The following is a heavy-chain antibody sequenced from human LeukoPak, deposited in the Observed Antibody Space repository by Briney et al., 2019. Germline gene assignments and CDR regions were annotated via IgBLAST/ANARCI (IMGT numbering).Heavy chain of an antibody. Sequence: GGSLRLSCAASGFTFSSYEMNWVRQAPGKGREWVSYISSSGSTIYYADSAKGRFTISRDNAKNSLYLQMNSLRAEDTAVYYCARGADGYSYGFWGQGTLVTVSS. J-gene: IGHJ4*02. CDR3: ARGADGYSYGF. V-gene: IGHV3-48*03. D-gene: IGHD5-18*01. CDR1: GFTFSSYE. CDR2: ISSSGSTI.